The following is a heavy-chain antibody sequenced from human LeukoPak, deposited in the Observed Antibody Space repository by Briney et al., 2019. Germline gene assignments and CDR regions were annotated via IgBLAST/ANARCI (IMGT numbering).Heavy chain of an antibody. J-gene: IGHJ3*02. Sequence: GRSLRPSCAGSGFTFRSYAMHWVRQAPGKGLEWVAVISYDGSNKDYADSVKGRFTISRDNSKNTLFLQMNSLRAEDTAVYYCAREISNGFDIWGQGTMVTVSS. CDR3: AREISNGFDI. V-gene: IGHV3-30-3*01. CDR2: ISYDGSNK. CDR1: GFTFRSYA.